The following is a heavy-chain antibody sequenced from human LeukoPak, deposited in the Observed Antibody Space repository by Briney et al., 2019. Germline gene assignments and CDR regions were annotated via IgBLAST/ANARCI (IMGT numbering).Heavy chain of an antibody. Sequence: GESLKISCKGSGYSFSNYWFSWVRQIPGKGLGWMGRSDPSDSYTSYSPSCQGHVTVSGDKSISTAYLQWSSLKASDTAIYYCARHRGYCSTTSCQEFDYWGQGTLVTVSS. CDR2: SDPSDSYT. D-gene: IGHD2-2*01. CDR3: ARHRGYCSTTSCQEFDY. V-gene: IGHV5-10-1*01. J-gene: IGHJ4*02. CDR1: GYSFSNYW.